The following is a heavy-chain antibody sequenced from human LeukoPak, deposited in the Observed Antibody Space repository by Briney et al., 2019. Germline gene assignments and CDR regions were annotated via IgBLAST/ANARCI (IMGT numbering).Heavy chain of an antibody. Sequence: ASVKVSCKASGYTFTGYYMHWVRQAPGQGLEWMGWINPNSGGTNYAQKFQGRVTMTRDTSISTAYMELSRLRSDDTAVYYCARGSDDFWSGYSPSYWGQGTLVTLSS. V-gene: IGHV1-2*02. CDR1: GYTFTGYY. CDR3: ARGSDDFWSGYSPSY. D-gene: IGHD3-3*01. J-gene: IGHJ4*02. CDR2: INPNSGGT.